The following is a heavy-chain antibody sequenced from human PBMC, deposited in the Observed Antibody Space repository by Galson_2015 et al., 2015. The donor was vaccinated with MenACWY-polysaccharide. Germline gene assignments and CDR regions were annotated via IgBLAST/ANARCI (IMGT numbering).Heavy chain of an antibody. Sequence: QSGAEVKKPGDSVKVSCRTSGYSFTDYYIHWVRQAPGQGLEWLGWINPNSGDTNYAQKFHGRVTLTRDTSMSTAYMELSGLESDDTAVYSCARRNVITANVNHFFDPWGQGTLVTVSS. J-gene: IGHJ5*02. CDR1: GYSFTDYY. V-gene: IGHV1-2*02. D-gene: IGHD1-20*01. CDR3: ARRNVITANVNHFFDP. CDR2: INPNSGDT.